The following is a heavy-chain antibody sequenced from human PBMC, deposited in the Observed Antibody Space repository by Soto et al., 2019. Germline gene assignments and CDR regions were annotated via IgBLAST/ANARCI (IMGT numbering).Heavy chain of an antibody. V-gene: IGHV1-69*13. CDR3: AKSAPMDAGDKYYYDF. CDR2: IIPFFGTA. CDR1: GGTFSTFG. J-gene: IGHJ4*02. D-gene: IGHD4-17*01. Sequence: SVKVSCKASGGTFSTFGISWVRQAPGQGLEWMGGIIPFFGTARYSQKFEDRITITADESTNTVYMDLRSLTSEDTAIYYCAKSAPMDAGDKYYYDFWGQGALVTSPQ.